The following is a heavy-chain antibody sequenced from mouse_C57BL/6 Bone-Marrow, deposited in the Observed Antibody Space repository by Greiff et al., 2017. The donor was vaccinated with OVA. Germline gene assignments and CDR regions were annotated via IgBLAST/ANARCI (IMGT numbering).Heavy chain of an antibody. CDR2: ISSGGSYT. V-gene: IGHV5-6*01. J-gene: IGHJ3*01. Sequence: EVQLMESGGDLVKPGGSLKLSCAASGFTFSSYGMSWVRQTPDKRLEWVATISSGGSYTYYPDSVKGRFTISRDNAKNTLYLQMSSLKSEDTAMYDSARKGLRRSWFAYWGQGTLVTVSA. D-gene: IGHD2-4*01. CDR1: GFTFSSYG. CDR3: ARKGLRRSWFAY.